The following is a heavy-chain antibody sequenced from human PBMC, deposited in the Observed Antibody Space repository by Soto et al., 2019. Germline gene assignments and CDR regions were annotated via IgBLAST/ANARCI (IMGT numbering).Heavy chain of an antibody. CDR3: ARHSKRSTVYGMDV. CDR2: IYYSGST. V-gene: IGHV4-39*01. CDR1: GGSISSSSYY. Sequence: SETLSLTCTVSGGSISSSSYYWGWIRQPPGKGLEWIGSIYYSGSTYYNPSLKSRVTISVDTSKNQFSLKLSSVTAADTAVYYCARHSKRSTVYGMDVWGQGTTVTVSS. J-gene: IGHJ6*02. D-gene: IGHD4-4*01.